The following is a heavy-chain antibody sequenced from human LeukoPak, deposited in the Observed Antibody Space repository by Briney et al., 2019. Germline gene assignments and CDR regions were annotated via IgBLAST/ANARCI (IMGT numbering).Heavy chain of an antibody. CDR1: GFTFSSYA. CDR3: AKGSYYDSSGSFYFDC. CDR2: ISGSGDNT. V-gene: IGHV3-23*01. Sequence: GGSLRLSCAASGFTFSSYAMSWVRQAPGKGLEWVSGISGSGDNTYYADSVKGRFTISRDNSKNTLYVQVNSLGTEDTAAYYCAKGSYYDSSGSFYFDCWGQGTLVTVSS. J-gene: IGHJ4*02. D-gene: IGHD3-22*01.